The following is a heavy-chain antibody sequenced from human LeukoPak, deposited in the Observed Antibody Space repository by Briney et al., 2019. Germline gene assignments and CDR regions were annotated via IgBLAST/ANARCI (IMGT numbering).Heavy chain of an antibody. V-gene: IGHV4-59*01. D-gene: IGHD4-23*01. CDR3: ARVSRGNSVGGDY. CDR2: IYYSGST. J-gene: IGHJ4*02. CDR1: GGSTSTYF. Sequence: KPSETLSLTCTVSGGSTSTYFWSWIRQPPGKGLEWIGYIYYSGSTNYNPSLKSRVTISLDTSKNQFSLKLSSVTAADTAMYYCARVSRGNSVGGDYWGQGTLVTVSS.